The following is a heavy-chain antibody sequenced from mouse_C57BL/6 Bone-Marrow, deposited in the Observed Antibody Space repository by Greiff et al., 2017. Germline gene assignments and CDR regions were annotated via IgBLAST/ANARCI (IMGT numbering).Heavy chain of an antibody. CDR2: IDPENGDT. D-gene: IGHD2-10*02. CDR1: GFNIKDDY. V-gene: IGHV14-4*01. Sequence: VHVKQSGAELVRPGASVKLSCTASGFNIKDDYMHWVKQRPEQGLEWIGWIDPENGDTEYASKFQGKATITADTSSNTAYLQLSSLTSEDTAVYYCTTYGNLYYFDYWGQGTTLTVSS. J-gene: IGHJ2*01. CDR3: TTYGNLYYFDY.